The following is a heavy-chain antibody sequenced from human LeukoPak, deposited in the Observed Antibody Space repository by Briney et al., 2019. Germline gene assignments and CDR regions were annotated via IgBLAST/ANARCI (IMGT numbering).Heavy chain of an antibody. CDR1: GGTFSSYA. V-gene: IGHV1-69*13. Sequence: GASVKVSCKASGGTFSSYAISWVRQAPGQGLEWMGGIIPIFGTANYAQKFQGRVTITADESTSTAYMELSSLRSEDTAVYYCARYRAIRFQNWFDPWGQGTLVTVSS. CDR3: ARYRAIRFQNWFDP. J-gene: IGHJ5*02. CDR2: IIPIFGTA. D-gene: IGHD3-3*01.